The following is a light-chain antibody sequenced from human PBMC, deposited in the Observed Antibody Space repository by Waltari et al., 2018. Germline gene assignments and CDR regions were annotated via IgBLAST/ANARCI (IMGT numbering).Light chain of an antibody. CDR2: DVT. CDR3: SSFTTNTTVM. Sequence: QSAMTKPASVCDAPGQSITISSTGTSSDICSCNFVSWYQQPPVKAPKLIIYDVTKRPSGVSDRFSGSKSGNTASLTISGLQTEHEAHYYCSSFTTNTTVMFGGGTKLTVL. CDR1: SSDICSCNF. J-gene: IGLJ3*02. V-gene: IGLV2-14*03.